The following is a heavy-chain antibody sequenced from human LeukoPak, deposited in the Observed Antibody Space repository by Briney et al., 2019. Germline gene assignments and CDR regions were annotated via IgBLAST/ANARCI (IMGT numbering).Heavy chain of an antibody. CDR1: GYSISSGYY. D-gene: IGHD2-2*02. J-gene: IGHJ4*02. V-gene: IGHV4-38-2*01. Sequence: SETLSLTCAVSGYSISSGYYCGWIRQPPGKGLEWIGSIYHSGSTYYNPSLKSRVTISVDTSKNQFSLKLSSVTAADTAVYYCARVLVVVPAAILYFVYWGQGTLVTVSS. CDR3: ARVLVVVPAAILYFVY. CDR2: IYHSGST.